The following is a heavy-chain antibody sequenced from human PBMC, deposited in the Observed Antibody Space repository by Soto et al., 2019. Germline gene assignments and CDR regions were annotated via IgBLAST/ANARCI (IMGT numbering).Heavy chain of an antibody. CDR3: AAGPTAMVMSY. CDR1: GFAFDTTA. CDR2: IVGGSGYT. D-gene: IGHD5-18*01. V-gene: IGHV1-58*01. Sequence: GASVKVSCKPSGFAFDTTAVQWVRQARGQRPEWIGWIVGGSGYTKYAQKFHGRVTFSSDTSTGTVYMELTSLRSEDTAVYYCAAGPTAMVMSYWGQGNLVTVSS. J-gene: IGHJ4*02.